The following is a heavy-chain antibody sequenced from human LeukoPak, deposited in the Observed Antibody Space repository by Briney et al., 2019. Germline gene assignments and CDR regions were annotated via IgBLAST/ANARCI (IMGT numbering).Heavy chain of an antibody. J-gene: IGHJ4*02. V-gene: IGHV4-4*02. CDR3: TRDGGSYSHLDY. D-gene: IGHD1-26*01. CDR1: GGSIGDSYW. Sequence: SETLSLTCAVSGGSIGDSYWWTWVRQPPGKGLEWIGEIYHSGSTNYNPSLKGRVTISLDKSKNQFSLKLNSMTAADTAVYFCTRDGGSYSHLDYWGPGTLVTVSS. CDR2: IYHSGST.